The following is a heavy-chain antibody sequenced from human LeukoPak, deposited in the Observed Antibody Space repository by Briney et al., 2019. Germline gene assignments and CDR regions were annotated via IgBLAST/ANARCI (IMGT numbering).Heavy chain of an antibody. CDR3: ARDVLLGYYYDSSGGAFDI. CDR1: GYIFTGYY. Sequence: ASVKVSCKASGYIFTGYYMHWVRQAPGRGPEWMGWINPNSGGTNYAQKFQGRVTMTRDTSISTAYMELSRLRSDDTAVYYCARDVLLGYYYDSSGGAFDIWGQGTMVTVSS. V-gene: IGHV1-2*02. CDR2: INPNSGGT. D-gene: IGHD3-22*01. J-gene: IGHJ3*02.